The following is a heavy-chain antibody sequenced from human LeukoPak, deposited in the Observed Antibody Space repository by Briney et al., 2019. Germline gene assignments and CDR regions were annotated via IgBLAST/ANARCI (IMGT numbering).Heavy chain of an antibody. CDR1: GFTLSSYW. CDR2: IKQDGSEK. CDR3: ARVKKPYYFDY. J-gene: IGHJ4*02. V-gene: IGHV3-7*01. Sequence: GGSLRLSCAASGFTLSSYWMSWVRQAPGKGLEWVANIKQDGSEKYYVDSVKGRFTISRDNAKNSLYLQMNSLRAEDTAVYYCARVKKPYYFDYWGQGTLVTVSS.